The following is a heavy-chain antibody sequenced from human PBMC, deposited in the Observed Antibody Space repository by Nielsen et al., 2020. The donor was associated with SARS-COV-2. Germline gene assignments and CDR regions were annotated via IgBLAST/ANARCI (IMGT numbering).Heavy chain of an antibody. CDR3: AKDRGWWLGD. Sequence: GESLKISCAASGFTFSSYAMSWVRQAPGKGLEWVSAISGSGGSTYYADSVKGRFTISRDNSKNTLYLQMNSLRAEDTAVYYCAKDRGWWLGDWGQGTLVTVSS. J-gene: IGHJ4*02. CDR1: GFTFSSYA. D-gene: IGHD6-19*01. V-gene: IGHV3-23*01. CDR2: ISGSGGST.